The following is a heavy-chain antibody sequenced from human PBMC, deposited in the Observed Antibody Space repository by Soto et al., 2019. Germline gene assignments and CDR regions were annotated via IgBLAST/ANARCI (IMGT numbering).Heavy chain of an antibody. CDR3: ARSSWLVLSGFDY. Sequence: QLQLQESGPGLVKPSETLSLTCTVSGGSISSSSYYWGWIRQPPGKGLEWIGSIYYSGSTYYNPSLQSRVTISVDTPTNQFSLKLSSVTSADTAVYYCARSSWLVLSGFDYWGQGTLVTVSS. V-gene: IGHV4-39*01. CDR2: IYYSGST. D-gene: IGHD6-19*01. CDR1: GGSISSSSYY. J-gene: IGHJ4*02.